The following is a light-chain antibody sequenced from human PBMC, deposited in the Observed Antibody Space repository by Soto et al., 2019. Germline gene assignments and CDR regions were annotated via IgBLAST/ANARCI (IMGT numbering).Light chain of an antibody. CDR3: QNYRPYSLT. CDR1: ESISSW. J-gene: IGKJ1*01. CDR2: DAS. V-gene: IGKV1-5*01. Sequence: DIQMTQSPSTLSASVGDTVTITCRASESISSWLAWYQEKPGKAPNLLIYDASSLESGVPSRFSGSGSGTEFTLTLSHLPPDDFATYYCQNYRPYSLTVRPGAQVEIK.